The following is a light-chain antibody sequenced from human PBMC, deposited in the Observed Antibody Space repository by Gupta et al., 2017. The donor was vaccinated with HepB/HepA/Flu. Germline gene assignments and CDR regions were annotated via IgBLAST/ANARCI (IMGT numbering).Light chain of an antibody. J-gene: IGKJ4*01. CDR2: WAS. CDR1: QSVLYSSNNKNY. Sequence: DIVMTKSPDSLAVSLGERATINCKSSQSVLYSSNNKNYLAWYQQKPGQPPKLLIYWASTRESGVPDRFSGSGSGTDFTHTISSLQAEDVAVYYCQQYYSTPLTFGGGTKVEIK. CDR3: QQYYSTPLT. V-gene: IGKV4-1*01.